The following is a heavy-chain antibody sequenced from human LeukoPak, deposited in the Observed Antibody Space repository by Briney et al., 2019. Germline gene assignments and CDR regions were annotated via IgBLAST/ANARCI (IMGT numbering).Heavy chain of an antibody. J-gene: IGHJ4*02. CDR3: AKDTPRCKGGGSYPLLFDS. Sequence: PGGSLRLSCAASGFTFSSYAMSWVRQAPGKGLEWVSAISGSGGSTYYADSVKGRFTISRDNSKNTLYLQMNSPRAEDTAVYYCAKDTPRCKGGGSYPLLFDSWGQGTLVTVSS. V-gene: IGHV3-23*01. CDR2: ISGSGGST. D-gene: IGHD1-26*01. CDR1: GFTFSSYA.